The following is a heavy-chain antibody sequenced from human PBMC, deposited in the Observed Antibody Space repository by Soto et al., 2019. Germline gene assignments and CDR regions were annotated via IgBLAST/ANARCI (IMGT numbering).Heavy chain of an antibody. Sequence: QVQLVESGGGVVQPGRSLRLSCAAAGFTFSSYGMHWVRQAPGTGLEWGAVMSYDGSKYYADTVKGRFTISRDNSKNTLYLQINSLRPEDTAVYYCAKDFTPWFGDYFYYYYGMDVWGQGTTVTVSS. CDR1: GFTFSSYG. D-gene: IGHD4-17*01. J-gene: IGHJ6*02. V-gene: IGHV3-30*18. CDR2: MSYDGSK. CDR3: AKDFTPWFGDYFYYYYGMDV.